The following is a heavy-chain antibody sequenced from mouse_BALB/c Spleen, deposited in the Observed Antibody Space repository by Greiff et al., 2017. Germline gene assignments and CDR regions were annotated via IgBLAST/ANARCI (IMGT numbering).Heavy chain of an antibody. CDR1: GFTFSDFY. D-gene: IGHD4-1*01. Sequence: EVQGVESGGGLVQPGGSLRLSCATSGFTFSDFYMEWVRQPPGKRLEWIVASRNKDNDYTTEYSASVKGRFIVSRDTSQSILYLQMNALGAEDTASYYCARDLNWVLDYWGQGTTLTVSS. CDR3: ARDLNWVLDY. CDR2: SRNKDNDYTT. J-gene: IGHJ2*01. V-gene: IGHV7-1*02.